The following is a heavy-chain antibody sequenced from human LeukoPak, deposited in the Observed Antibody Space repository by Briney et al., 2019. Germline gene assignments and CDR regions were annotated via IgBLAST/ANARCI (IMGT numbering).Heavy chain of an antibody. V-gene: IGHV3-9*01. Sequence: GRSLRLSCAASGFTFDDYAMHWVRQAPGKGLEWVSGISWNSGSIGYADSVKGRFTISRDNAKNSLYLQMNSLRAEDTAVYYCARGRGPAYFDYWGQGTLVTVSS. D-gene: IGHD2-2*01. CDR2: ISWNSGSI. CDR1: GFTFDDYA. J-gene: IGHJ4*02. CDR3: ARGRGPAYFDY.